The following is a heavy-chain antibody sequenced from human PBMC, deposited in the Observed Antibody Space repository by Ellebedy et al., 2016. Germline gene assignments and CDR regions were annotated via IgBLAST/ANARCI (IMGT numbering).Heavy chain of an antibody. V-gene: IGHV1-18*01. CDR2: IRAYNGNT. CDR3: ARVSLGGYEWELGWFDP. J-gene: IGHJ5*02. CDR1: GYTLISYG. Sequence: ASVKVSXXASGYTLISYGITWVRQAPGQGLEWMGWIRAYNGNTKYAQNFQDRVTMTTDTSTSTAYMELRSLKSDDTAMYYCARVSLGGYEWELGWFDPWGQGSLVTVSS. D-gene: IGHD5-12*01.